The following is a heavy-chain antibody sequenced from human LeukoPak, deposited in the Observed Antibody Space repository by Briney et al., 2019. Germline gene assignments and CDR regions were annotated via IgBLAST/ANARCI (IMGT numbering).Heavy chain of an antibody. J-gene: IGHJ4*02. CDR2: IKEDASEE. V-gene: IGHV3-7*01. CDR3: AIAAGWELGY. D-gene: IGHD6-25*01. Sequence: PGGSLRLSCAVSGFTSSRHWMSWVRQTLEKGLEWVANIKEDASEENYVDSVKGRFTISRDNAKNSLYLQMNSLRAEDTAVYYCAIAAGWELGYWGQGTLVTVSS. CDR1: GFTSSRHW.